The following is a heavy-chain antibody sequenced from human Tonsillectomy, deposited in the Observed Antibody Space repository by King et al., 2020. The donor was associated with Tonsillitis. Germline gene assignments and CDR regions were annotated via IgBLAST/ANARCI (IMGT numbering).Heavy chain of an antibody. J-gene: IGHJ4*02. CDR3: AKYSSSSYEDYFDY. D-gene: IGHD6-13*01. CDR1: GFTFSSYG. Sequence: VQLVESGGGVVQPGRSLRLSCAASGFTFSSYGMHWVRQAPGKGLEWVAVISYDGSNKYYADSVKGRFTISRDNSKNTLYLQMNSLRAEDTAVYYCAKYSSSSYEDYFDYWGQGTLVTVSS. CDR2: ISYDGSNK. V-gene: IGHV3-30*18.